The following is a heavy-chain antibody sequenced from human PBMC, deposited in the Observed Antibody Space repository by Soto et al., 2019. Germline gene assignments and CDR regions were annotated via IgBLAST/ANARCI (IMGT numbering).Heavy chain of an antibody. CDR2: IISIFGTA. V-gene: IGHV1-69*13. CDR3: ARSITMVRGVMPGSYYYGMDV. CDR1: GGTFSSYA. D-gene: IGHD3-10*01. Sequence: SVKVSCKASGGTFSSYAISWVRQAPGQGLEWNGGIISIFGTANYVQKFQGRVTITADESTSTAYMELSSLRSEDTAVYYCARSITMVRGVMPGSYYYGMDVWGQGTTVTVSS. J-gene: IGHJ6*02.